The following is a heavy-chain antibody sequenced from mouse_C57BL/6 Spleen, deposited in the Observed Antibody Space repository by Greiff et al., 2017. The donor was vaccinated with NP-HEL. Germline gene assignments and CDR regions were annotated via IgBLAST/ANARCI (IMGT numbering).Heavy chain of an antibody. J-gene: IGHJ1*03. D-gene: IGHD1-1*01. Sequence: EVQLQQSGPELVKPGASVKISCKASGYTFTDYYMNWVKQSHGKSLEWIGDINPNNGGTSYNQKFKGKATLTVDKSSSTAYMELRSLTSEDSAVYYCARYHYGSSLYWYFDVWGTGTTVTVSS. CDR2: INPNNGGT. V-gene: IGHV1-26*01. CDR3: ARYHYGSSLYWYFDV. CDR1: GYTFTDYY.